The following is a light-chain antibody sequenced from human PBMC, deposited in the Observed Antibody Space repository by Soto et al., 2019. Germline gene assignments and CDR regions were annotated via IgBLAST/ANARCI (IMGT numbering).Light chain of an antibody. CDR3: AAWDDSLNGWV. Sequence: QPVLTQPPSASGTRGQRVTISCFGSSSNIGSNSVNWYQQLPGTAPKVLIYKNNQRSSGVPDRFSGSKSGTSASLAISGLRSEDEGDYYCAAWDDSLNGWVFGGGTKLTVL. V-gene: IGLV1-47*01. J-gene: IGLJ3*02. CDR2: KNN. CDR1: SSNIGSNS.